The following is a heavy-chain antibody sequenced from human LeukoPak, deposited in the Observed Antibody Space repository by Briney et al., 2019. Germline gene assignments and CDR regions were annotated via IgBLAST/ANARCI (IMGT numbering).Heavy chain of an antibody. V-gene: IGHV4-31*03. CDR1: GVSIASNTHY. Sequence: PSETLSLTCNVSGVSIASNTHYWTWIRQHPGTGLEWIGSISYSDPTSYNPSLRSRAAFSLDTSKNQFSLQLHSVTAADTAVYYCALSRYGEALFDYWGQGSLVTVSS. CDR3: ALSRYGEALFDY. J-gene: IGHJ4*02. D-gene: IGHD3-10*01. CDR2: ISYSDPT.